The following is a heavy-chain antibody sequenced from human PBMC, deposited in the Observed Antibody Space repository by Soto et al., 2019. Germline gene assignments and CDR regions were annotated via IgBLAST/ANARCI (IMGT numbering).Heavy chain of an antibody. D-gene: IGHD3-10*01. CDR1: GFTFSSYA. Sequence: GGSLRLSCAASGFTFSSYAMSWVRQAPGKGLEWVSAISGSGGSTYYADSVKGRFTISRDNSKNTLYLQMNSLRAEDTAVYYCASYYYGSGSPGRPPTYYYYYYMDVWVKGTTVTVSS. V-gene: IGHV3-23*01. CDR2: ISGSGGST. J-gene: IGHJ6*03. CDR3: ASYYYGSGSPGRPPTYYYYYYMDV.